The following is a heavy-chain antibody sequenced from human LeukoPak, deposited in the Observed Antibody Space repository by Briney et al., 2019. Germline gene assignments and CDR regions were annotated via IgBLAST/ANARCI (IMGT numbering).Heavy chain of an antibody. J-gene: IGHJ4*02. D-gene: IGHD3-22*01. V-gene: IGHV4-61*02. CDR3: ARVEGGDYYDSSGYYIGY. CDR1: GGSISSGSYY. CDR2: IYTSGST. Sequence: PSETLSLTCTVSGGSISSGSYYWSWIRQPAGKGLEWIGRIYTSGSTNYNPSLKSRVTISVDTSKNQFSLKLSSVTAADTAVYYCARVEGGDYYDSSGYYIGYWGQGTLVTVSS.